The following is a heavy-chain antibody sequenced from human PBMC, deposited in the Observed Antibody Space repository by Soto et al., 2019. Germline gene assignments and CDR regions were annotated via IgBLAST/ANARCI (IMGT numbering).Heavy chain of an antibody. V-gene: IGHV3-33*01. D-gene: IGHD5-18*01. CDR1: GFTFSNYG. Sequence: QVQLVESGGGVVQPGRSLSLSCAASGFTFSNYGMHWVRQAPGKGLEWVAVIWDDGGHQLYVDSVKGRFTIARDNSKNTLYLQMNSLRAEDTAVYCCARDTRDTALDYWGQGTLVTVSS. CDR3: ARDTRDTALDY. J-gene: IGHJ4*02. CDR2: IWDDGGHQ.